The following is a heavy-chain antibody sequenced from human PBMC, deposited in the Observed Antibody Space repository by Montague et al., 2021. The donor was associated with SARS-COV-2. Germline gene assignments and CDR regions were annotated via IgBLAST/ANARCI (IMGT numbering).Heavy chain of an antibody. CDR2: IYYSGST. CDR3: ARAPTIFGVVITNFDY. J-gene: IGHJ4*02. CDR1: GGSISSGGYY. D-gene: IGHD3-3*01. V-gene: IGHV4-31*03. Sequence: TLSLTCTVSGGSISSGGYYWSWIRQHPGMGLEWIGYIYYSGSTYYNPSLKSRVTISVDTSKNQFSLKLSSVTAADTAVYYCARAPTIFGVVITNFDYWGQGTLITVSS.